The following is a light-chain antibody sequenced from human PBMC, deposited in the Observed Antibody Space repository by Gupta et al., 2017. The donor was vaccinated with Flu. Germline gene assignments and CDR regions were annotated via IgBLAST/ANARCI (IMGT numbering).Light chain of an antibody. CDR2: DAS. V-gene: IGKV1-33*01. CDR3: QQSENLPLT. CDR1: QDISNY. J-gene: IGKJ4*01. Sequence: DVQLTRSPSSLSASVGDRVTITCQASQDISNYLNWYHQKPGKAPKLLIYDASNLETGVPSRFSGSGSGTEFTVTISSLKPEDMATYECQQSENLPLTFGGGTKVEIK.